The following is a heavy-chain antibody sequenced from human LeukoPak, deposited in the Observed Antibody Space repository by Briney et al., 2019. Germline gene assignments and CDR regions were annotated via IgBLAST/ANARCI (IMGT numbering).Heavy chain of an antibody. V-gene: IGHV1-46*01. D-gene: IGHD1-26*01. CDR2: INPSGGST. CDR3: ARVGGSWAWFDP. J-gene: IGHJ5*02. CDR1: GYSFTSNY. Sequence: ASVKVSCKASGYSFTSNYIHWVRQAPGQGLEWMGIINPSGGSTSYAQKFQGRVTMTRDTSTSTVYMELSSLRSEDTAVYYCARVGGSWAWFDPWGQGTLVTVSS.